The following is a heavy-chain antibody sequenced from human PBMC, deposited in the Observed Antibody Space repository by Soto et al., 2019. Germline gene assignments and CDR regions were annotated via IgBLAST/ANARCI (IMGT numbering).Heavy chain of an antibody. CDR1: EGTFNSYA. V-gene: IGHV1-69*01. D-gene: IGHD6-13*01. CDR2: IIPSYNTL. CDR3: ASGASRWYPYFFDS. Sequence: QAQVVQSGAEVRKPGSSVKLSCKASEGTFNSYAIAWVRQAPGQGLEWMGGIIPSYNTLNYAQKFQDRVTITADDSTHTVYMELSSLRSDDTAVSFCASGASRWYPYFFDSWAQGTLVTVSS. J-gene: IGHJ4*02.